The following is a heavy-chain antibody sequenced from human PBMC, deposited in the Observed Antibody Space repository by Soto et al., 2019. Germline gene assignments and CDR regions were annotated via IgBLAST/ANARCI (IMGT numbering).Heavy chain of an antibody. D-gene: IGHD2-15*01. CDR1: GFTFSSYA. CDR2: ISGSGGST. Sequence: GGSLRLSCAASGFTFSSYAMSWVRQAPGKGLEWVSAISGSGGSTYYADSVKGRFTISRDNSKNTLYLQMNSLRAEDTAVYYCARACSGGSCYGAFDIWGQGTMVTVSS. CDR3: ARACSGGSCYGAFDI. V-gene: IGHV3-23*01. J-gene: IGHJ3*02.